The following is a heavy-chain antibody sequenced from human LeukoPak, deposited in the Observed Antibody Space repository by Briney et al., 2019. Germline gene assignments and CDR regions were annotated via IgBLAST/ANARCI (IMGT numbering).Heavy chain of an antibody. V-gene: IGHV1-8*01. Sequence: ASVKVSCKASGYTFTSYDINWERQATGQGLEWMGWMNPNSGNTGYAQKFQGRVTITADKSTSTAYMELSSLRSEDTAVYYCARERANLQNWFDPWGQGTLVTVSS. CDR1: GYTFTSYD. CDR3: ARERANLQNWFDP. CDR2: MNPNSGNT. J-gene: IGHJ5*02.